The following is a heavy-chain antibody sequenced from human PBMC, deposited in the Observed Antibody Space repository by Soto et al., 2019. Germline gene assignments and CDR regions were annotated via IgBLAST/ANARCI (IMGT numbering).Heavy chain of an antibody. D-gene: IGHD3-3*01. CDR2: ISAYNGNT. CDR1: GYTFTSYG. Sequence: XSVKVSCKASGYTFTSYGISWVRQAPGQGLEWMGWISAYNGNTNYAQKLQGRVTMTTDTSTSTAYMELRSLRSDDTAVYYCARLGRERLHNYYYYGMDVWGQGATVTVSS. CDR3: ARLGRERLHNYYYYGMDV. J-gene: IGHJ6*02. V-gene: IGHV1-18*04.